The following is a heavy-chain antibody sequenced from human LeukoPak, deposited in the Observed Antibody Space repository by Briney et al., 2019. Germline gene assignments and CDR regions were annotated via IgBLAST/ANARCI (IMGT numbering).Heavy chain of an antibody. CDR3: ARHLFRSNLYLYNWFDP. CDR1: GGSISSGSYY. Sequence: TSQTLSLTCTVSGGSISSGSYYWSWIRQPAGKGLEWIGRIYTSGSTNYNPSLKSRVTISVDTSKNQFSLKLSSVTAADTAVYYCARHLFRSNLYLYNWFDPWGQGTLVTVSS. J-gene: IGHJ5*02. CDR2: IYTSGST. V-gene: IGHV4-61*02. D-gene: IGHD3-3*01.